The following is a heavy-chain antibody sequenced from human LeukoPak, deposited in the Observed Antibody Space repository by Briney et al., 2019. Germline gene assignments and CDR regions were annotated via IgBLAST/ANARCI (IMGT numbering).Heavy chain of an antibody. Sequence: PGGSLRLSCAASGFTFSTYWMHWVRQAPGKGLVWVSRINTDGSSTLYADSVKGRFTISRDNAKDTLYLQVNSLRAEDTAVYYCARGANYGGNLGVYWGQGTLVTVSS. CDR2: INTDGSST. CDR1: GFTFSTYW. V-gene: IGHV3-74*01. CDR3: ARGANYGGNLGVY. D-gene: IGHD4-23*01. J-gene: IGHJ4*02.